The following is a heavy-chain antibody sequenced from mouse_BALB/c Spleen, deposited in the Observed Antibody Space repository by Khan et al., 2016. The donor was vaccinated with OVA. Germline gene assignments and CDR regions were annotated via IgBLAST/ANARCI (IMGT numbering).Heavy chain of an antibody. CDR3: APVESYYGSFVY. CDR1: GYTFTSYV. CDR2: IYPFNDAT. D-gene: IGHD1-1*01. J-gene: IGHJ3*01. Sequence: VQLQQSGPEVVKPGASVKMSCKASGYTFTSYVMHWVKQKPGQGLEWIGYIYPFNDATKFNEKFNGKATLTSDKSSSTAYMELSSLASEDSDVNYCAPVESYYGSFVYWGQGTLVTVAA. V-gene: IGHV1S136*01.